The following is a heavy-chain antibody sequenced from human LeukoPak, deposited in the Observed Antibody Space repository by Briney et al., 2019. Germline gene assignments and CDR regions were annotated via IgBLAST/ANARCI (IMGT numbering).Heavy chain of an antibody. CDR2: IDASGGST. CDR3: AKGSGSGWYGWFAP. J-gene: IGHJ5*02. Sequence: PGGSLRLSCAASGFTFSSYAMIWVRQAPGKGLEWVSSIDASGGSTYYADSVKGRFTISRDNSKNTFYLQMNTLRADDTAVYYCAKGSGSGWYGWFAPWGQGTLATVSS. CDR1: GFTFSSYA. D-gene: IGHD6-19*01. V-gene: IGHV3-23*01.